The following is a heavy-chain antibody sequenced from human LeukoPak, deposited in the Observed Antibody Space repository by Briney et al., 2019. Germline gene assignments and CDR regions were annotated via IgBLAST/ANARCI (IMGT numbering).Heavy chain of an antibody. J-gene: IGHJ4*02. Sequence: PGGSLRLSCVASKFTFSDYYMGWIRQAPGKGLEWVSYISSSGSNIYYADSVKGRFTISRDNAKNSLYLQMNSLRAEDTAVYYCASISTTSVDYWGQGTLVTVSS. D-gene: IGHD2-2*01. CDR1: KFTFSDYY. CDR2: ISSSGSNI. V-gene: IGHV3-11*04. CDR3: ASISTTSVDY.